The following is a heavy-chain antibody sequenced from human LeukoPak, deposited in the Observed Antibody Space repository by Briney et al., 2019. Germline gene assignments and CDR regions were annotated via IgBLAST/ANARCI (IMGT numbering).Heavy chain of an antibody. V-gene: IGHV7-4-1*02. D-gene: IGHD1-26*01. CDR3: ARDPGSYYLNYYYYMDV. Sequence: ASVRVSCKASGYTFTGYYMHWVRQAPGQGLEGMGWINTNTGNPTYAQGFTGRFVFSLDTSVSTAYLQISSLKAEDTAVYYCARDPGSYYLNYYYYMDVWGKGTTVTVSS. CDR1: GYTFTGYY. J-gene: IGHJ6*03. CDR2: INTNTGNP.